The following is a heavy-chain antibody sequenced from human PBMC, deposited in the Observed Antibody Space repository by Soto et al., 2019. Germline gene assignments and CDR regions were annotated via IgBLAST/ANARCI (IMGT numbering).Heavy chain of an antibody. CDR3: EGAEGGGDY. V-gene: IGHV1-69*02. CDR1: GGTFSSYT. CDR2: IIPILGIA. D-gene: IGHD3-16*01. J-gene: IGHJ4*02. Sequence: QVQLVQSGAEVKKPGSSVKVSCKASGGTFSSYTISWVRQAPGQGLEWMGRIIPILGIANYAQKFQGRVTITGDKATSTAYMDLSSLRSEDTAVYSWEGAEGGGDYWGQGTLFTVSS.